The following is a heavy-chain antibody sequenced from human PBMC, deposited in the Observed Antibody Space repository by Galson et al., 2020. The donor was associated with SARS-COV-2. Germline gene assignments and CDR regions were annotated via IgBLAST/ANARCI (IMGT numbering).Heavy chain of an antibody. CDR2: MYHSGVT. CDR1: GYSIRSGYY. V-gene: IGHV4-38-2*01. J-gene: IGHJ4*02. Sequence: SQTLSLTCGVSGYSIRSGYYWGWIRQPPGKGLDWLGSMYHSGVTLNNPSLTSRVTISIDTSKNQLSLKVNPVPAADTALYYCARHIDGYSSGWSYFDFWGQGILVTVSS. CDR3: ARHIDGYSSGWSYFDF. D-gene: IGHD6-19*01.